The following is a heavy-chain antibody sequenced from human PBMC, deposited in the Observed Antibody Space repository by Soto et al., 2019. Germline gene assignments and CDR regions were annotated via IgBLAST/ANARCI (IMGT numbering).Heavy chain of an antibody. D-gene: IGHD3-10*01. V-gene: IGHV3-33*01. J-gene: IGHJ6*03. CDR3: ARDALYGSGSYYNVGYYYMDV. CDR1: GFTFSSYG. Sequence: GGSLRLSCAASGFTFSSYGMHWVRQAPGKGLEWVAVIWYDGSNKYYADSVKGRFTISRDNSKNTLYLQMNSLRAEDTAVYYCARDALYGSGSYYNVGYYYMDVWGKGTTVTVSS. CDR2: IWYDGSNK.